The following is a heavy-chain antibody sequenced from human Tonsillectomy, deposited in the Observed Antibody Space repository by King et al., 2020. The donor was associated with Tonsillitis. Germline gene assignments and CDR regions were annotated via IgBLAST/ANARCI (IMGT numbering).Heavy chain of an antibody. J-gene: IGHJ4*02. CDR3: ARREGPFDY. CDR1: GGSFSSSSYY. CDR2: IYYTGHT. D-gene: IGHD1-26*01. Sequence: QLQESGPGLVKPSETLSLTCTVSGGSFSSSSYYWGCIRQPPGNGLERIGSIYYTGHTYYNPSLKSRVTISVDTSKNKFSLRVSSVTAAYTAVYYCARREGPFDYWGQGTLVTVSS. V-gene: IGHV4-39*01.